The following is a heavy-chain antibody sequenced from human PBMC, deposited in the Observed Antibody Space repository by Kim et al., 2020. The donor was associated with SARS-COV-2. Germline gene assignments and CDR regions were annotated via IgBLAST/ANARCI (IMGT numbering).Heavy chain of an antibody. V-gene: IGHV3-7*01. CDR2: DGSEA. CDR3: IRDPGTY. J-gene: IGHJ4*02. D-gene: IGHD3-10*01. Sequence: DGSEASYAESVKGRFTNSRDNAKNSLYLQMNTLRADDTAVYYCIRDPGTYWGQGTLVIVSS.